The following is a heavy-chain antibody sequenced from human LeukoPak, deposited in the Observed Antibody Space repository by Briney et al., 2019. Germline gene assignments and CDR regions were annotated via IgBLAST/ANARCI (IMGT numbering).Heavy chain of an antibody. CDR1: RFTLSNYW. V-gene: IGHV3-7*01. J-gene: IGHJ4*02. Sequence: GGSLRLSCAASRFTLSNYWMSWVRQAPGKGLEWVANIKQDGSETYYVDSVKGRFTISRDNAKNSLSLQMNSLRAEDTAVYYCARQRGSGCLDYWGQETLVTVSS. D-gene: IGHD6-19*01. CDR3: ARQRGSGCLDY. CDR2: IKQDGSET.